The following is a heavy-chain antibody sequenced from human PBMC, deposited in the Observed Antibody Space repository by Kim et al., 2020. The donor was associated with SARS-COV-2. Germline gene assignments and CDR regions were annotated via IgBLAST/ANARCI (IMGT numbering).Heavy chain of an antibody. J-gene: IGHJ4*02. D-gene: IGHD3-22*01. CDR3: ARSANYYDSSAYSDFDN. V-gene: IGHV6-1*01. Sequence: SVKSRLTINPDTSKNQFSLQLNSVTPEDTAVYYCARSANYYDSSAYSDFDNWGQGTLVTVSS.